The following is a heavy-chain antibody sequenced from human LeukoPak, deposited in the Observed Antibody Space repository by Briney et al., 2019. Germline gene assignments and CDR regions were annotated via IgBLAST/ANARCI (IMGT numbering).Heavy chain of an antibody. D-gene: IGHD4-17*01. Sequence: GGSLRLSCAASGFTFSDYYMSWIRQAPGKGLEWVSSISGNGAQYADSVQGRFAISRDNSKNTLYLQMNSLRAEDTAVYFCAKDPNGDYIGTFDIWGQGTMVTVSS. J-gene: IGHJ3*02. CDR2: ISGNGA. CDR3: AKDPNGDYIGTFDI. V-gene: IGHV3-23*01. CDR1: GFTFSDYY.